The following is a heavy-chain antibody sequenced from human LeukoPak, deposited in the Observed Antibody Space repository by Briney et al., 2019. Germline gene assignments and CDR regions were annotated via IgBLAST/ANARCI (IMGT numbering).Heavy chain of an antibody. CDR1: GYTFTGYY. CDR2: INPNSGGT. Sequence: GASVKVSCKASGYTFTGYYMHWVRQAPGQGLEWMGWINPNSGGTNYAQKFQGRVTMIRDTSISTAYMELSRLRSDDTAVYYCARDFRAAMVSDWFDPWGQGTLVTVSS. CDR3: ARDFRAAMVSDWFDP. V-gene: IGHV1-2*02. J-gene: IGHJ5*02. D-gene: IGHD5-18*01.